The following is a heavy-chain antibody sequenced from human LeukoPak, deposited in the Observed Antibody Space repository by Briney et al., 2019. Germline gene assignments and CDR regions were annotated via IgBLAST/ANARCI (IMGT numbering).Heavy chain of an antibody. V-gene: IGHV3-9*01. J-gene: IGHJ6*02. D-gene: IGHD4-23*01. CDR1: GFAFHNYA. CDR3: AKDTGGNGACFYAMDV. Sequence: GGSLRLSCVGSGFAFHNYAMHWVRRPPGKGLEWVSAINWNSDTKAYADSVKGRFTISRDRARNSLYLQMDSLRPEDTALYYCAKDTGGNGACFYAMDVWGQGTSVTVSS. CDR2: INWNSDTK.